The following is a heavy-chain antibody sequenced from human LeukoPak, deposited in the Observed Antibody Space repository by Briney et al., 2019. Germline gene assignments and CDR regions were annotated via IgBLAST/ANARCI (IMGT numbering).Heavy chain of an antibody. CDR2: ISWTGGRT. Sequence: PGGSLRLSCAASGFSFSSYAMSWVRQAPGKGLEWVSTISWTGGRTYYADSVKGRCTISRDNSKDTLSLQMNSLRAEDTAVYYCAKDPSVDSGRFDYWGQGTLVTVSS. J-gene: IGHJ4*02. CDR1: GFSFSSYA. V-gene: IGHV3-23*01. CDR3: AKDPSVDSGRFDY.